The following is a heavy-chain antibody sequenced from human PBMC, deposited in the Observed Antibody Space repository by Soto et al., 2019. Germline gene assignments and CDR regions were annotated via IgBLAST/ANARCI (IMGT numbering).Heavy chain of an antibody. D-gene: IGHD6-19*01. J-gene: IGHJ4*02. CDR2: VFHTGTT. V-gene: IGHV4-4*02. Sequence: QVQLQESGPGLVKPSGTLSLTCAVSGDSVSSPYYWCWVRQPPGKGLEWIGEVFHTGTTSYNPSLRSQVTISMDKSNNQFSLALSYVTAAETAVYYCARSAGWYAVHSWGPGTLVIVSS. CDR3: ARSAGWYAVHS. CDR1: GDSVSSPYY.